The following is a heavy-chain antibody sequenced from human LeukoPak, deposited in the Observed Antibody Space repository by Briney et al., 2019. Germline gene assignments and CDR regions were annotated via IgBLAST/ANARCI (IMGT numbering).Heavy chain of an antibody. Sequence: GGSLRLSCAASGFTFSRYWMSWVRQAPGKGLERVANIKQDGAEKYYVDSVKGRFTISRDNPKKSPYLQMNSLRAEDTAVYYCAKHQLVGDWYFDLWGRGTLVTVSS. CDR1: GFTFSRYW. V-gene: IGHV3-7*02. CDR3: AKHQLVGDWYFDL. CDR2: IKQDGAEK. D-gene: IGHD6-13*01. J-gene: IGHJ2*01.